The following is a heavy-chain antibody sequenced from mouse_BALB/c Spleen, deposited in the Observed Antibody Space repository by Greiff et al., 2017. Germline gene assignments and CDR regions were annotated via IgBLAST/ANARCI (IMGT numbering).Heavy chain of an antibody. CDR1: GFTFSDYY. J-gene: IGHJ2*01. V-gene: IGHV5-4*02. CDR2: ISDGGSYT. CDR3: ARGIYGYDGEYYFDY. Sequence: EVQLVESGGGLVKPGGSLKLSCAASGFTFSDYYMYWVRQTPEKRLEWVATISDGGSYTYYPDSVKGRFTISRDNAKNNLYLQMSSLKSEDTAMYYCARGIYGYDGEYYFDYWGQGTTLTVSS. D-gene: IGHD2-2*01.